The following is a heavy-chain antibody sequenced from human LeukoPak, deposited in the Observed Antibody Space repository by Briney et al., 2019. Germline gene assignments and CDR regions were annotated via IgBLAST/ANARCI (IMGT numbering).Heavy chain of an antibody. CDR2: INPNTGGT. V-gene: IGHV1-2*02. D-gene: IGHD1-14*01. CDR3: ARGPATGDFDY. J-gene: IGHJ4*02. Sequence: ASVKVSCKASGYTFIDYYIHWMRQAPGQGLEWMGWINPNTGGTKCDQRFQGRVTMTRDTSKRTVYMEVNWLRLDDTAVYYCARGPATGDFDYWGQGTLVTVSS. CDR1: GYTFIDYY.